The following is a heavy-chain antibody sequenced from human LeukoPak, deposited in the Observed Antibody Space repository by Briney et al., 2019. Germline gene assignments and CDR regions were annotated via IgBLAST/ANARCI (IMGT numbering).Heavy chain of an antibody. V-gene: IGHV4-31*11. CDR1: GGSISSGGYY. Sequence: SETLSLTCAVSGGSISSGGYYWSWLRQHPGKGLEWIGYIYYSGSTYYNPSLKSRVTISVDTSKNQFSLKLSSVTAADTAVYYCARAFPMIKNWFDPWGQGTLVTVSS. CDR3: ARAFPMIKNWFDP. D-gene: IGHD3-16*01. J-gene: IGHJ5*02. CDR2: IYYSGST.